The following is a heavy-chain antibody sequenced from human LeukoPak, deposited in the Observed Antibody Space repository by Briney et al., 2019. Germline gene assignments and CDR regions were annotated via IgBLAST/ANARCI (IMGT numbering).Heavy chain of an antibody. D-gene: IGHD5-18*01. V-gene: IGHV1-69*05. J-gene: IGHJ4*02. Sequence: GASVKVSCKASGYTFTGYYMHWVRQAPGQGLEWMGWINPIFGTANYAQKFQGRVTITTDESTSTAYMELSSLRSEDTAVYYCARSGYSYGHRMIDYWGQGTLVTVSS. CDR1: GYTFTGYY. CDR2: INPIFGTA. CDR3: ARSGYSYGHRMIDY.